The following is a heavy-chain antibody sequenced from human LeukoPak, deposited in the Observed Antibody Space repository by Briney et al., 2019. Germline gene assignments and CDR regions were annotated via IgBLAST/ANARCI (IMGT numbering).Heavy chain of an antibody. CDR2: INPSGGST. J-gene: IGHJ6*02. CDR1: GYTFTSYY. CDR3: ARASLLWFGETYGMDV. Sequence: ASVKVSCKASGYTFTSYYMHWVRQAPGQGLEWMGIINPSGGSTSYAQKFQGRVTMTRDTSTSTVYMELSSLRSEDTAVYYCARASLLWFGETYGMDVWGQGTTVTVSS. V-gene: IGHV1-46*01. D-gene: IGHD3-10*01.